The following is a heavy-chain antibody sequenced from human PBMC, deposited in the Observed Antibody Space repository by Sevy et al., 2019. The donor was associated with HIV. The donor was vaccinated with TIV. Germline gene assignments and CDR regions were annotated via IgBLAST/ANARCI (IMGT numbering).Heavy chain of an antibody. CDR1: GDSISSGANY. CDR2: IHYSGST. J-gene: IGHJ4*02. D-gene: IGHD6-19*01. V-gene: IGHV4-31*03. Sequence: SETLSLTCTVSGDSISSGANYWGWIRQHPVKGLEWIGYIHYSGSTYDNPSLKSRITMSVDTSKNQFSLKLRSVTAADTAVYYCVRGRSAVATYYTWSTVAGYYFDYWGQGTLVTVSS. CDR3: VRGRSAVATYYTWSTVAGYYFDY.